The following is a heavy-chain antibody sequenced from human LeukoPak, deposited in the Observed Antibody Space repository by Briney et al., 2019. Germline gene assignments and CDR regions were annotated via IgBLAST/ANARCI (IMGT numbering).Heavy chain of an antibody. CDR1: AFTFNTYW. J-gene: IGHJ4*02. D-gene: IGHD3-22*01. CDR3: AKKGYYDGSGYYMYYFDH. V-gene: IGHV3-74*01. Sequence: GGSLRLSCAASAFTFNTYWMHWVRQVPGRGLEWVSRINGDESSTNYADSVKGRFTISRDNAKDTLYLHMNSLRAEDTAVYYCAKKGYYDGSGYYMYYFDHWGQGTLVTVSS. CDR2: INGDESST.